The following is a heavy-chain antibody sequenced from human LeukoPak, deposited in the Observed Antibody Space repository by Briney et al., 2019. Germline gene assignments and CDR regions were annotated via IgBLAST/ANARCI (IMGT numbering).Heavy chain of an antibody. V-gene: IGHV3-23*01. CDR3: AKEWLLRSGFDY. D-gene: IGHD3-22*01. CDR1: GFTLSSYE. Sequence: PGGSLRLSCTVSGFTLSSYEMTWFRQAPGKGLEWVSSIGYGGSDTHYADSVKGRFTVSRDNSKNTLYLQMNSLRAEDTAVYYCAKEWLLRSGFDYWGQGTLVTVSS. CDR2: IGYGGSDT. J-gene: IGHJ4*02.